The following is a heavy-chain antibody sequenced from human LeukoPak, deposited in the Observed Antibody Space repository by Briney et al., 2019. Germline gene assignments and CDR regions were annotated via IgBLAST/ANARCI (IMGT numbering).Heavy chain of an antibody. V-gene: IGHV6-1*01. CDR3: TRGDTVTTGLRMNY. J-gene: IGHJ4*02. CDR1: GDSVSSNSAA. Sequence: SQTLSLTCAISGDSVSSNSAAWNWIRQSPSRGLEWLGRTYYRSKWYNDYAVSVKSRITINPDTSKNQFSLQLNSVTPEDTAVYYCTRGDTVTTGLRMNYWGQGTLVTVSS. D-gene: IGHD4-17*01. CDR2: TYYRSKWYN.